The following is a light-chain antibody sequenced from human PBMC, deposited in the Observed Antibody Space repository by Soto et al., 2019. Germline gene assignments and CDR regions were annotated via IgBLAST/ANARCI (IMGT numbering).Light chain of an antibody. Sequence: DIHMTHPPCSLSASLLDRVSITCLASQSISSYLNWYQQKPGKAPKPLIYAASSLQSGVPSRFSGSGSGTDFTLTISCLQSEDFATYYCQQYYSYPQTFGQGTKVDIK. J-gene: IGKJ1*01. CDR3: QQYYSYPQT. CDR1: QSISSY. CDR2: AAS. V-gene: IGKV1-39*01.